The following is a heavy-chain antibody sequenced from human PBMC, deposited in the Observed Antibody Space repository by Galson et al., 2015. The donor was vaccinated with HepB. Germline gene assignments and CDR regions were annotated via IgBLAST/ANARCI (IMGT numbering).Heavy chain of an antibody. CDR1: GFTLSDYY. V-gene: IGHV3-72*01. CDR3: SRTLPGIDLDY. J-gene: IGHJ4*02. D-gene: IGHD3-3*02. CDR2: VRHKARRYTT. Sequence: SLRLSCAASGFTLSDYYMEWVRQAPGKGLEWVGRVRHKARRYTTDYVASVEGRFTISRDDSKNSLYLQMDSLKTEDTAVYYCSRTLPGIDLDYWGQGTLVTVSS.